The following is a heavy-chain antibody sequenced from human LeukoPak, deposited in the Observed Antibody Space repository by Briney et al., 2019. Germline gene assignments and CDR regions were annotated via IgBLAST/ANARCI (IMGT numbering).Heavy chain of an antibody. CDR2: IKQDGSDK. V-gene: IGHV3-7*01. J-gene: IGHJ4*02. Sequence: PGGSLGLSCAASGFTFSTYWMSWVRQAPGKGLEWVANIKQDGSDKYYVDSVKGRFTISRDNAKNSLFLQMNSLRAEDTAVYYCARVRCSSNSCFPDYWGQGTLVTVSS. CDR1: GFTFSTYW. D-gene: IGHD2-2*01. CDR3: ARVRCSSNSCFPDY.